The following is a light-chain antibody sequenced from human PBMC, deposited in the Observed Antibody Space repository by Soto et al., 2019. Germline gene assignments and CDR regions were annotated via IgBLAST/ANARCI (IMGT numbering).Light chain of an antibody. CDR1: QSISSW. CDR3: QQYNSNSYT. CDR2: DAS. Sequence: DIQMTQSPSTLSASVGDRVTITCRASQSISSWLAWYQQTPGKAPKLLIYDASTLESGVPSRFSGSGSGTEFTLTISSLQPDDFATYYCQQYNSNSYTFGQGTKLEIK. V-gene: IGKV1-5*01. J-gene: IGKJ2*01.